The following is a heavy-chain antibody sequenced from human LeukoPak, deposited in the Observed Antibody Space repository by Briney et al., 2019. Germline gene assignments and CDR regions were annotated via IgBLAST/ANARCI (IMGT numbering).Heavy chain of an antibody. CDR3: AKVGDYYYDSSGSLDFGY. CDR1: GFTFSSYA. J-gene: IGHJ4*02. D-gene: IGHD3-22*01. CDR2: ISGSGGST. V-gene: IGHV3-23*01. Sequence: GGSLRLSCAASGFTFSSYAMSWVRQAPGKGLEWVSAISGSGGSTYYADSVKGRFTISRDNSKNTLYLQMNSLRAEDTAVYYCAKVGDYYYDSSGSLDFGYWGQGTLVTVSS.